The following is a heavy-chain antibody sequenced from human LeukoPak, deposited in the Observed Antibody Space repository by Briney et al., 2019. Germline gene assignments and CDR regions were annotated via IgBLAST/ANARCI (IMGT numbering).Heavy chain of an antibody. CDR3: ARGYGGNLGIDY. Sequence: ASVKVSCKASGYTFTGYYIYWVRQAPGQGLEWMGWISPNSGGTNYAQKFQGRVTMTRDTSISTAYMELSRLRSDDTAVYYCARGYGGNLGIDYWGQGTLVTVSS. CDR2: ISPNSGGT. CDR1: GYTFTGYY. J-gene: IGHJ4*02. D-gene: IGHD4-23*01. V-gene: IGHV1-2*02.